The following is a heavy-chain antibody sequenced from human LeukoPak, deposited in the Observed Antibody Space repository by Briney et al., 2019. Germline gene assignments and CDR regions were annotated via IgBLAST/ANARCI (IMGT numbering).Heavy chain of an antibody. CDR3: AKDRSCTNDICHGDFDY. D-gene: IGHD2-8*01. V-gene: IGHV3-23*01. CDR2: ISGSGGST. Sequence: GGSLRLSCAASGFTFSSYAVSRVRQAPGKGLEWVSSISGSGGSTYSADSVKGRFTISRDNSKNTLYLQMNSLRAEDTALYYCAKDRSCTNDICHGDFDYWGQGTLVTVSS. CDR1: GFTFSSYA. J-gene: IGHJ4*02.